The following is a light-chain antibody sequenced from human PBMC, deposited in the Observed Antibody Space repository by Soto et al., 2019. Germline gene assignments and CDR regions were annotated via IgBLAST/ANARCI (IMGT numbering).Light chain of an antibody. CDR1: QSISIN. Sequence: EIVLTHSPGTLSVTPGERAVLSVRASQSISINLAWYQQKPGQAPRLLIYAASNRATGVPARFSGSWSGTEFTLTISSLQSEDFAVYYCQQYNNWITFGQGTRLEVK. CDR3: QQYNNWIT. V-gene: IGKV3-15*01. J-gene: IGKJ5*01. CDR2: AAS.